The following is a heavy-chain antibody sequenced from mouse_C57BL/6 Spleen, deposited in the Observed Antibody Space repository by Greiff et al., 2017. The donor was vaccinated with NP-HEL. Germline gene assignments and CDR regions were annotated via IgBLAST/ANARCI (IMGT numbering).Heavy chain of an antibody. J-gene: IGHJ1*03. CDR2: ISYDGSN. CDR1: GYSITSGYY. Sequence: DVQLQESGPGLVKPSQSLSLTCSVTGYSITSGYYWNWIRQFPGNKLEWMGYISYDGSNNYNPSLKNRISITRDTSKNQFFLKLNSVTTEDTATYYCARDRYYYGSSRYFDVWGTGTTVTVSS. V-gene: IGHV3-6*01. CDR3: ARDRYYYGSSRYFDV. D-gene: IGHD1-1*01.